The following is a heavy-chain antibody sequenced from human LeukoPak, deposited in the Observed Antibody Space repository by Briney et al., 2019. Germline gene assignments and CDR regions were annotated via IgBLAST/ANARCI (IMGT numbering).Heavy chain of an antibody. V-gene: IGHV3-30*18. D-gene: IGHD2-2*01. CDR3: AKSSTSQTYDMDV. Sequence: GGSLRLSCSASGFTFNSFAIHWVREAPGKGLEWVAVISYDGSKKYYGDSVKGRFTISRDNSKNTLFLQMNSLRAEDTAVYYCAKSSTSQTYDMDVWGQGTTVTVSS. J-gene: IGHJ6*02. CDR2: ISYDGSKK. CDR1: GFTFNSFA.